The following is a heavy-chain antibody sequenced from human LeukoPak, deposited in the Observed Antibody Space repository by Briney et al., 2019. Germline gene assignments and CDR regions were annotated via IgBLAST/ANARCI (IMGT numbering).Heavy chain of an antibody. V-gene: IGHV1-69*13. Sequence: GASVKVSCKASGGTFSSYAISWVRQAPGQGLEWMGGIIPIFGTANYAQKFQGRVTITADESTSTAYMELSSLRSEDTAVYYCARETYYCDSSGYYYAFDIWGQGTMVTVSS. CDR1: GGTFSSYA. D-gene: IGHD3-22*01. J-gene: IGHJ3*02. CDR2: IIPIFGTA. CDR3: ARETYYCDSSGYYYAFDI.